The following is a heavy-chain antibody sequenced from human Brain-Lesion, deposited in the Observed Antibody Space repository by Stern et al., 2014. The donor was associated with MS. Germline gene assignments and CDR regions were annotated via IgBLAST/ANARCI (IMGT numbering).Heavy chain of an antibody. CDR3: ARADYYVSGTPFDY. V-gene: IGHV4-61*02. CDR2: IYTSGGT. Sequence: QLQLQESGPGLVRPSQTLSLTCTVSGGSITSGRYYWTWLRQTAGKGLEWIGRIYTSGGTNYNPSFESRVTISMDTSSNHFSLQLSSVTVADTAVYFCARADYYVSGTPFDYWGQGTLVAV. D-gene: IGHD3-10*01. J-gene: IGHJ4*02. CDR1: GGSITSGRYY.